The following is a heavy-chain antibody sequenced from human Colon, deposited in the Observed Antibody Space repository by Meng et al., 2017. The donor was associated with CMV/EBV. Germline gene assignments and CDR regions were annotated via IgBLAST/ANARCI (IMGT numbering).Heavy chain of an antibody. V-gene: IGHV1-46*01. Sequence: ASVKVSCKASGYTFTNYYMHWVRQAPGQGLEWMGRISPALGIASYAQKFQGRLTIATDESSSTAFMELSSLKFEDTAIYYCARVRILGAAYRVFDLWGRGTLVTVSS. CDR3: ARVRILGAAYRVFDL. J-gene: IGHJ2*01. D-gene: IGHD1-26*01. CDR1: GYTFTNYY. CDR2: ISPALGIA.